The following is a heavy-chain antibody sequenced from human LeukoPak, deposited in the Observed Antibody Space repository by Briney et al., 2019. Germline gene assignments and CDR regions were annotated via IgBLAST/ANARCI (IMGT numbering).Heavy chain of an antibody. CDR1: GCTLGDYA. CDR2: IRSKAYGGTT. V-gene: IGHV3-49*03. CDR3: TRDPVTTWRGNWYFDL. J-gene: IGHJ2*01. D-gene: IGHD4-17*01. Sequence: GGSLTLSCTASGCTLGDYAMSWLRQAPGKGLEWVGFIRSKAYGGTTEYDASVKGRFTISRDDSKRIASLHMNSLTTEDTAVYYCTRDPVTTWRGNWYFDLWGRGTLVTVSS.